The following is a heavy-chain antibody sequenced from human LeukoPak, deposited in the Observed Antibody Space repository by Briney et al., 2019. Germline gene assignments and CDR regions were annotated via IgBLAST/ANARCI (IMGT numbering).Heavy chain of an antibody. CDR3: ARCTTGRTFGSLREIKRSREIDY. D-gene: IGHD1-1*01. J-gene: IGHJ4*02. CDR1: GFTFSSSD. Sequence: PGGSLRLSCAASGFTFSSSDMHWVRQAPGKGLEWVAFIRYDGNNKYYADSVKGRLTITRDNSKNTLYLQMNSLRVEDTAVYYCARCTTGRTFGSLREIKRSREIDYWGQGTLVTVSS. CDR2: IRYDGNNK. V-gene: IGHV3-30*02.